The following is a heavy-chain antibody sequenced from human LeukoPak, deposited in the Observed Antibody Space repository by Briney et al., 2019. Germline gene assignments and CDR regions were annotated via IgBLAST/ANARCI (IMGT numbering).Heavy chain of an antibody. D-gene: IGHD3-3*01. V-gene: IGHV3-23*01. J-gene: IGHJ3*02. CDR3: AKVTSRAFDI. Sequence: GGSLRLSCAASGFTFSSCAMSWVRQAPGKGLEWVSGISGSGGTTYYADSVKGRFTISRDNSKNTLYLQMNSLRAEDTAVYYCAKVTSRAFDIWGQGTMVTVSS. CDR1: GFTFSSCA. CDR2: ISGSGGTT.